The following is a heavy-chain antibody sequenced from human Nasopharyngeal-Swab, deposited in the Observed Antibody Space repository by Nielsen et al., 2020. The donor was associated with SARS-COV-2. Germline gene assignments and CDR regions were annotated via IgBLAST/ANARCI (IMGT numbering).Heavy chain of an antibody. CDR3: ARDAGYCSGGYCYSPSVFDY. CDR2: IKQDGSEK. Sequence: GGSLRLSCAASGFTFSSYWMSWVRQAPGKGLEWVANIKQDGSEKYYVDSVKGRFTVSRDNAKISLYLQMDSLRAEDTALYYCARDAGYCSGGYCYSPSVFDYWGQGTLVTVSS. V-gene: IGHV3-7*01. D-gene: IGHD2-15*01. J-gene: IGHJ4*02. CDR1: GFTFSSYW.